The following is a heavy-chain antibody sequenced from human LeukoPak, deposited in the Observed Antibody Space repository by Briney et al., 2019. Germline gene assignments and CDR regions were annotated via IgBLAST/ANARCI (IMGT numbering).Heavy chain of an antibody. CDR3: ARDPYGDYSFSNGFDP. J-gene: IGHJ5*02. CDR1: GGTFSSYA. V-gene: IGHV1-69*05. CDR2: IIPIFGTA. D-gene: IGHD4-17*01. Sequence: SVKVSCKASGGTFSSYAISWVRQAPGQGLEWMGRIIPIFGTANYAQKFQGRVTITTDESTSTAYMELSSLRSEDTAVYYCARDPYGDYSFSNGFDPWGQGTLVTVSS.